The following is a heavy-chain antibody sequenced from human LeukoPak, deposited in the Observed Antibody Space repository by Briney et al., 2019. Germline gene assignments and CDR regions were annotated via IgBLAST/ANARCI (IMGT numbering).Heavy chain of an antibody. J-gene: IGHJ4*02. D-gene: IGHD3-10*01. Sequence: SSETLSLTCTVSGGFISSGGYYWTWIRQPSGKGLECVGYIYYSGSTYYNPSLKSRISMSLDASKNQFSLNLSSVTAADTAVYYCARGPAGSYFHVPGYWGQGTLVTVSS. CDR2: IYYSGST. V-gene: IGHV4-31*03. CDR1: GGFISSGGYY. CDR3: ARGPAGSYFHVPGY.